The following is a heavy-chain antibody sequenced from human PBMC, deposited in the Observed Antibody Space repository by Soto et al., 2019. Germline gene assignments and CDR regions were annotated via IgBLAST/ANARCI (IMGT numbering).Heavy chain of an antibody. V-gene: IGHV5-10-1*01. CDR1: GYSFTSYW. CDR2: IDPSDSYT. J-gene: IGHJ6*02. Sequence: PGESLKISCKGSGYSFTSYWISWVRQMPGKGLEWMGRIDPSDSYTNYSPSFQGHVTISADKSISTAYLQWSSLKASDTAMYYCATSYSSGYYFYYYGMDVWGQWTTVTVSS. CDR3: ATSYSSGYYFYYYGMDV. D-gene: IGHD3-22*01.